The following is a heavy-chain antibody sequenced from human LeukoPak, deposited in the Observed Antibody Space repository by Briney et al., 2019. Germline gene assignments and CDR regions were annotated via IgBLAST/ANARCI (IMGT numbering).Heavy chain of an antibody. Sequence: GGSLRLSCAASGLTFDDYAMHWVRQAPGKGLEWVSGISWNSGSIGYADSVKGRFTISRDNAKNSLYLQMNSLRAEDTALYYCAKAYGSGSYHLKDGTDVWGQGTTVTVSS. D-gene: IGHD3-10*01. CDR3: AKAYGSGSYHLKDGTDV. J-gene: IGHJ6*02. CDR2: ISWNSGSI. CDR1: GLTFDDYA. V-gene: IGHV3-9*01.